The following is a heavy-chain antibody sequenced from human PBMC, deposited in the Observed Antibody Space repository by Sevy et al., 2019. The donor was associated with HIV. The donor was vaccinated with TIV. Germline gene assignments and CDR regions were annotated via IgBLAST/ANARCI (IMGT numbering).Heavy chain of an antibody. J-gene: IGHJ6*02. Sequence: SETLSLTCTVSGGSISSYYWSWIRQPPGKGLEWIGYIYYSGSTNYNPSLKSRVTISVDTSKNQFSLKLSPVTAADTAVYYCARDTYYDFWSGYYYGMDVWGQGTTVTVSS. V-gene: IGHV4-59*13. CDR3: ARDTYYDFWSGYYYGMDV. D-gene: IGHD3-3*01. CDR1: GGSISSYY. CDR2: IYYSGST.